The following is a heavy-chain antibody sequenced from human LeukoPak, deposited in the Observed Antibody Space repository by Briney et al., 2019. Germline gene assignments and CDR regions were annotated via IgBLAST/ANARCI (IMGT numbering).Heavy chain of an antibody. CDR3: ARGPDSIRYYMDV. CDR1: GGTFSSYA. D-gene: IGHD2-15*01. CDR2: IIPIFGTA. V-gene: IGHV1-69*06. Sequence: SVTVSCTASGGTFSSYAISWVRQAPGQGLEWMGGIIPIFGTANYAQKFQGRVTITADKSTSTAYMELSSLRSEDTAVYYCARGPDSIRYYMDVWGKGTTVTVSS. J-gene: IGHJ6*03.